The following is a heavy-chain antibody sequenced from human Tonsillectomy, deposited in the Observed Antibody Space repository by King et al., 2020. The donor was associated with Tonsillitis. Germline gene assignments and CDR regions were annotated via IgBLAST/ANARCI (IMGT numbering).Heavy chain of an antibody. CDR3: ARGGDGYTAIDAFDL. Sequence: VQLVESGGGLIQPGGSLRLSCAASGFTFSSYWMYWVRQGPGKGLVWVSRLNTDGGSPRYADAVKGRFTISRDNAKNTLYLQMNSLRVDDTAVYYCARGGDGYTAIDAFDLWGQGTLVTVSS. V-gene: IGHV3-74*01. CDR1: GFTFSSYW. D-gene: IGHD5-24*01. J-gene: IGHJ3*01. CDR2: LNTDGGSP.